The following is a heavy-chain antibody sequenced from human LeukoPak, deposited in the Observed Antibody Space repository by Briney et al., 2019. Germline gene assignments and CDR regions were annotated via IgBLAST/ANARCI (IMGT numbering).Heavy chain of an antibody. V-gene: IGHV3-21*01. CDR3: ASDAALYSGSSGFDY. Sequence: PGGCLRLSCAASGFTFSSYSMNWVRQAPGKGLEWVSSISSSSSYIYYADSVKGRFTISRDNAKNSLYLQMNSLRAEDTAVYYCASDAALYSGSSGFDYWGQGTLVTVSS. CDR1: GFTFSSYS. D-gene: IGHD1-26*01. CDR2: ISSSSSYI. J-gene: IGHJ4*02.